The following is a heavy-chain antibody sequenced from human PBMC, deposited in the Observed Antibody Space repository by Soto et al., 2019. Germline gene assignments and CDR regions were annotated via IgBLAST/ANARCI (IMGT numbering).Heavy chain of an antibody. CDR3: ASWLKGPDIGNYYYGMDV. CDR1: GGAFSDYA. Sequence: QVQLVQSGAEVKKPGSSVKVSCKASGGAFSDYAFSWVRQAPGQGLEWLGGIMPIFRAPDYGKKFQGRVTITADEFTRTASMEMNSLRSEDTAVYYCASWLKGPDIGNYYYGMDVWGQGTTVTVS. D-gene: IGHD2-15*01. J-gene: IGHJ6*02. V-gene: IGHV1-69*12. CDR2: IMPIFRAP.